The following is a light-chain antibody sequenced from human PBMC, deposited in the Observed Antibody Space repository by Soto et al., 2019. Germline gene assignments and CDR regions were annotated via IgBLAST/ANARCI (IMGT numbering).Light chain of an antibody. Sequence: QSVLTQPASVSGSPGQSITISCTGTHSDIGNYNYVSWYQHLPGKAPKLMIYDVGSRPSGVSSRFSGSKSGNTASXXISGLQAEDEADYYCNSYREDHPRFYVFGTGTKVTVL. CDR3: NSYREDHPRFYV. CDR2: DVG. CDR1: HSDIGNYNY. J-gene: IGLJ1*01. V-gene: IGLV2-14*03.